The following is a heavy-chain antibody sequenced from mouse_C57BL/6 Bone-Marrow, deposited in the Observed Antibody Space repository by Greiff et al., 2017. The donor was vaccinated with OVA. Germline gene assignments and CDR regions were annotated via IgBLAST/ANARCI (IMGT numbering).Heavy chain of an antibody. D-gene: IGHD1-1*01. J-gene: IGHJ4*01. V-gene: IGHV1-18*01. CDR1: GYTFTDYN. CDR3: ARSPITTLVAPGAMDY. CDR2: INPNNGGT. Sequence: EVKLVESGPELVKPGASVKIPCKASGYTFTDYNMDWVKQSHGKSLEWIGDINPNNGGTIYNQKFKGKATLTVDKSSSTAYMELRSLTSEDTAVYYSARSPITTLVAPGAMDYWGQGTSVTVSS.